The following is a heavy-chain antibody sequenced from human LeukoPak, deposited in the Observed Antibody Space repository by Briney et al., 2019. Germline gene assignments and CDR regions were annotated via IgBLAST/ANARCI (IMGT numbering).Heavy chain of an antibody. V-gene: IGHV2-5*02. CDR3: ARRPVPHDYSNYHDWFDP. D-gene: IGHD4-11*01. CDR2: IYWDDDK. Sequence: SGPTLVKPTQTLTLTCTFSGFSLSTSGVGVGWIRQPPGKALEWLALIYWDDDKRYSPSLKSRLTITKDTSKNQVVLTMTNMDPVDTATYYCARRPVPHDYSNYHDWFDPWGQGTLVTVSS. J-gene: IGHJ5*02. CDR1: GFSLSTSGVG.